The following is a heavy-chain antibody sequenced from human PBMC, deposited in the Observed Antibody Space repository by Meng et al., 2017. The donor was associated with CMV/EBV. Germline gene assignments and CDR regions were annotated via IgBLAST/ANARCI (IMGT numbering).Heavy chain of an antibody. V-gene: IGHV3-7*01. CDR3: ARDGQWLGSVY. Sequence: GESLKISCAASGFTFSSYWMSCVRQAPGKGLEWVANIKQDGSEKYYVYSVKGRFTISRDNAKNSMYLQMNSLRAEETAVYYCARDGQWLGSVYWGQGTLVTVSS. CDR1: GFTFSSYW. CDR2: IKQDGSEK. D-gene: IGHD6-19*01. J-gene: IGHJ4*02.